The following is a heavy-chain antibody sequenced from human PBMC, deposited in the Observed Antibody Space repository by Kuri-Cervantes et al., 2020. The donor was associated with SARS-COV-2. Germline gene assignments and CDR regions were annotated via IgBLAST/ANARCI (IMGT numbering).Heavy chain of an antibody. J-gene: IGHJ4*02. CDR3: ATDLPCSSTSCHQTPVDY. CDR1: GFTFSDYY. D-gene: IGHD2-2*01. Sequence: GESLKISCAASGFTFSDYYMNWVRQAPGKGLEWVSYISSSSSTIYYADSVKGRFTISRDNAKNSLYLQMNSLRAEDTAVYYCATDLPCSSTSCHQTPVDYWGQGTLVTVSS. V-gene: IGHV3-48*01. CDR2: ISSSSSTI.